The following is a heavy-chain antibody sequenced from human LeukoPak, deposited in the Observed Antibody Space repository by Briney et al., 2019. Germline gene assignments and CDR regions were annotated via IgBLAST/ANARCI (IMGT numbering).Heavy chain of an antibody. D-gene: IGHD3-3*01. Sequence: GGSLRLSCAASGFTFSSYAMSWVRQAPGNGLEWVSAISGSGGSTYYADSVKGRFTISRDNSKNTLYLQMNSLRAEDTAVYYCANYPSGPYDFWSGYYHAEYFQHWGQGTLVTVSS. V-gene: IGHV3-23*01. CDR3: ANYPSGPYDFWSGYYHAEYFQH. CDR1: GFTFSSYA. J-gene: IGHJ1*01. CDR2: ISGSGGST.